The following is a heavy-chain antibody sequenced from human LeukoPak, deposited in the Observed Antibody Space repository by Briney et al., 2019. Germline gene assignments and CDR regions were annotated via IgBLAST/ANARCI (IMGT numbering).Heavy chain of an antibody. CDR2: IYYSGST. V-gene: IGHV4-31*03. CDR1: GGSISSSSYY. Sequence: SETLSLTCTVSGGSISSSSYYWGWIRQPPGKGLEWIGYIYYSGSTYYNPSLKSRVTISVDTSKNQFSLKLSSVTAADTAVYYCARERWSIPGLFDYWGQGTLVTVSS. J-gene: IGHJ4*02. D-gene: IGHD4-23*01. CDR3: ARERWSIPGLFDY.